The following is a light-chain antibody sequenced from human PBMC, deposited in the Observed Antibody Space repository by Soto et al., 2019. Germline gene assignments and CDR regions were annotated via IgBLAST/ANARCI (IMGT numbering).Light chain of an antibody. J-gene: IGLJ1*01. V-gene: IGLV2-14*01. CDR3: SSYTRRTTYV. CDR2: DVS. CDR1: SSDISDYTY. Sequence: QSVLTQPASVSGSPGQSITISCTGTSSDISDYTYVSWYQHHPGKAPKLMIYDVSNRPSGVSNRFSGSKSGNTASLTISGLPAEDEAVYYCSSYTRRTTYVFGTGTKVTVL.